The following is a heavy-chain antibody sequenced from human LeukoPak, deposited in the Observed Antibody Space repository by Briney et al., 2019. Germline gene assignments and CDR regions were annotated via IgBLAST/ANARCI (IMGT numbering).Heavy chain of an antibody. CDR3: ARDNDWTRDY. J-gene: IGHJ4*02. Sequence: GGSLRLSCAASGFTFSNYWMSWVRQAPGKGLEWVANIKQDGSEKYFVDSVKGRFTISRDNAKNSLYLRMNSLRAEDTAVYYCARDNDWTRDYWGQGTLVTVSS. D-gene: IGHD3-9*01. V-gene: IGHV3-7*01. CDR2: IKQDGSEK. CDR1: GFTFSNYW.